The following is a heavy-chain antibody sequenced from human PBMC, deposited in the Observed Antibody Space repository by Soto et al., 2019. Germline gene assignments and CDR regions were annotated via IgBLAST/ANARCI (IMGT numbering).Heavy chain of an antibody. Sequence: QVQLVQSGAEVNKPGSSVKVSCKASGGTFSSYAISWVRQAPGQGLEWMGGIIPIFGTANYSQKFQGRVTITADETMSTAYLELSSLRSEDTAVYYCASSSNPWFGVYYYGMDVWGQGTTVIVS. CDR3: ASSSNPWFGVYYYGMDV. J-gene: IGHJ6*02. CDR2: IIPIFGTA. CDR1: GGTFSSYA. V-gene: IGHV1-69*19. D-gene: IGHD3-10*01.